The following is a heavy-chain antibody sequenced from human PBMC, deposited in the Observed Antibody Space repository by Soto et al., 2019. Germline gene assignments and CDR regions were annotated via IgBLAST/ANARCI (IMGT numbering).Heavy chain of an antibody. V-gene: IGHV1-69*13. CDR2: IIPIFGTA. CDR1: GGTFSSYA. J-gene: IGHJ6*02. Sequence: SVKVSCKASGGTFSSYAISWVRQAPGQGLEWMGGIIPIFGTANYAQKFQGRVTITADESTSTAYMELSSLRSEDTAVYYCARNPSEPGYSSGWYGRYYYYGMDVWGQGTTVTVSS. D-gene: IGHD6-19*01. CDR3: ARNPSEPGYSSGWYGRYYYYGMDV.